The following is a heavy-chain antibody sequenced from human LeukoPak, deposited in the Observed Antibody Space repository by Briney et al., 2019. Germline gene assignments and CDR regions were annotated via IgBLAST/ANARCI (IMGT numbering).Heavy chain of an antibody. CDR1: GGSVTSTNW. CDR2: VSLSGLT. CDR3: SRENGAFSPFGY. D-gene: IGHD2-8*01. J-gene: IGHJ4*02. Sequence: PSGTLSLTCGVSGGSVTSTNWWSWVRQPPGQGLEWIGEVSLSGLTNYNPSLSSRVIMALDTSKNHLSLHLTSVTAADTAVYYCSRENGAFSPFGYWGQGYLVTVLS. V-gene: IGHV4-4*02.